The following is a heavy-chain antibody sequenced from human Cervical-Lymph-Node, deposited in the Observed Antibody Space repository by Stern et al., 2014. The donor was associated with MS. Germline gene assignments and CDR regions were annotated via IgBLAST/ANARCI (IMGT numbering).Heavy chain of an antibody. V-gene: IGHV1-69*01. CDR1: RVTFSNHA. CDR2: IIPSLGTT. D-gene: IGHD6-6*01. CDR3: ARVWERIATRPRYWYFDL. J-gene: IGHJ2*01. Sequence: VQLVQSGAEVKKPGPSVKVSCKVSRVTFSNHAINWVRQAPAQGLEWMGGIIPSLGTTKYSQKLQGRVTVPADECTSTAYMELGSLTSEDTAIYYCARVWERIATRPRYWYFDLWGRGTLVTVSS.